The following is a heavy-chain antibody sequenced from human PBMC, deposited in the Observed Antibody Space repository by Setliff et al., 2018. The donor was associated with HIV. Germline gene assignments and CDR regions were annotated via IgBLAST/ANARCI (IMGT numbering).Heavy chain of an antibody. D-gene: IGHD2-21*02. V-gene: IGHV4-34*01. CDR3: ARGGVTAVWDLTD. CDR1: TGSFSGYY. CDR2: ITHSGST. Sequence: PSETLSLTCAVYTGSFSGYYWSWIRQPPGKGLEWIGMITHSGSTNYNPSLKSRVTISVDTSKNHFSLKLTSVTAADTAVYYCARGGVTAVWDLTDWGQGILVTVSS. J-gene: IGHJ4*02.